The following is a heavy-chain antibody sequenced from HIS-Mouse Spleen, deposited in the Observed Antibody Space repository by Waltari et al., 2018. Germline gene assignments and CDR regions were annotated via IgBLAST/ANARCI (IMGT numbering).Heavy chain of an antibody. CDR1: GGSISSSSYY. D-gene: IGHD6-13*01. V-gene: IGHV4-39*07. J-gene: IGHJ2*01. Sequence: QLQLQESGPGLVKPSETLSLTCTVSGGSISSSSYYWGWIRQPPGKGLEWIGRIYYSGSTYYNTCLKSRVTISVDTSKNQFSLKLSSVTAADTAVYYCAREIPYSSSWYDWYFDLWGRGTLVTVSS. CDR2: IYYSGST. CDR3: AREIPYSSSWYDWYFDL.